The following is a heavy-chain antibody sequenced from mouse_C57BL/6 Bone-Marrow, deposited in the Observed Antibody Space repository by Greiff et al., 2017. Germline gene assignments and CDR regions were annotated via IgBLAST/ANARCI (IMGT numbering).Heavy chain of an antibody. CDR3: ARDPISTVVSDY. V-gene: IGHV1-81*01. CDR2: IYPRSGNT. J-gene: IGHJ2*01. CDR1: GYTFTSYG. D-gene: IGHD1-1*01. Sequence: VQLMESGAELARPGASVKLSCKASGYTFTSYGIRWVKQRPGQGLEWIGEIYPRSGNTYYNEKFKGKATLTADKSSSTAYMELRSLTSEDSAVYFCARDPISTVVSDYWGQGTTLTVSS.